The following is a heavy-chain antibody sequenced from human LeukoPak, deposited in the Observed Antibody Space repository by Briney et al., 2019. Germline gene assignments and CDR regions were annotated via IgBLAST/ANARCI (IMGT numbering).Heavy chain of an antibody. CDR2: ISGSGGST. V-gene: IGHV3-23*01. CDR3: AKASKMTTVTTHNY. J-gene: IGHJ4*02. Sequence: GGSLRLSCAASGFTFSSYGMSWVRQAPGKGLEWVSAISGSGGSTYYADSVKGRFTISRDNSKNTLYLQMNSLRAEDTAVYYCAKASKMTTVTTHNYWGQGTLVTVSS. D-gene: IGHD4-17*01. CDR1: GFTFSSYG.